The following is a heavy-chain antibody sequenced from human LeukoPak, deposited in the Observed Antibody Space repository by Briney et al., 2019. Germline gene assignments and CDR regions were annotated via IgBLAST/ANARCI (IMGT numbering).Heavy chain of an antibody. CDR2: INHSGST. Sequence: SETLSLTCAVYGGSFSGYYWSRIRQPPGKGLEWIGEINHSGSTNYSPSLKSRVTISADTSKNQFSLKLSSVTAADTAVYYCARGGYDFPSGGDFDYWGQGTLVTVSS. D-gene: IGHD3-3*01. CDR1: GGSFSGYY. V-gene: IGHV4-34*01. CDR3: ARGGYDFPSGGDFDY. J-gene: IGHJ4*02.